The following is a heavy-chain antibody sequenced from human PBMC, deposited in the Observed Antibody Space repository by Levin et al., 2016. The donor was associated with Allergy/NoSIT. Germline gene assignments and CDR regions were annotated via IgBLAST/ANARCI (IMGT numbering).Heavy chain of an antibody. CDR1: GFTFSSYS. J-gene: IGHJ5*02. V-gene: IGHV3-21*01. D-gene: IGHD3-3*01. Sequence: GESLKISCAASGFTFSSYSMNWVRQAPGKGLEWVSSISSSSSYIYYADSVKGRFTISRDNAKNSLYLQMNSLRAEDTAVYYCARVNIGHRFLEWLLYPLSFDPWGQGTLVTVSS. CDR3: ARVNIGHRFLEWLLYPLSFDP. CDR2: ISSSSSYI.